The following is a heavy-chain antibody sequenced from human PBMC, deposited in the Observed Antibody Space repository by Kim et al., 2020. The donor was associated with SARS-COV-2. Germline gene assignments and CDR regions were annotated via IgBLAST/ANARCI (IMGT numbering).Heavy chain of an antibody. Sequence: TNYNPSLKSRVTISVDKSKNQFSLKLSSVTAADTAVYYCAREGSGSYLDYWGQGTLVTVSS. J-gene: IGHJ4*02. CDR3: AREGSGSYLDY. V-gene: IGHV4-4*02. CDR2: T. D-gene: IGHD1-26*01.